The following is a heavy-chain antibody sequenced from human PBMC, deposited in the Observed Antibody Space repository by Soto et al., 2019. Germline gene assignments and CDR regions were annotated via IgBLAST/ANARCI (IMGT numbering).Heavy chain of an antibody. J-gene: IGHJ4*02. CDR3: AAGGGLPRYY. D-gene: IGHD5-12*01. CDR1: GGSISSGGYS. Sequence: QLQLQESGSGLVKPSQTLSLTCAVSGGSISSGGYSWSWIRQPPGKGLEWIGYSYHSGSTSYNPSLKSRVPISVDRSKNKFSLKLSSVTAADTAVYYCAAGGGLPRYYWGQGTLVTVSS. CDR2: SYHSGST. V-gene: IGHV4-30-2*01.